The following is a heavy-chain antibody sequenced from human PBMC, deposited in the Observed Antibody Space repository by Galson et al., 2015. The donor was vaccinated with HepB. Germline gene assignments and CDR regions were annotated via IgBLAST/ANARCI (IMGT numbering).Heavy chain of an antibody. CDR2: IYSGGST. J-gene: IGHJ4*02. D-gene: IGHD6-19*01. Sequence: SLRLSCAASGFTVSSNYMSWVRQAPGKGLEWVSVIYSGGSTYYADSVKGRFTISRDNSKNTLYLQMNSLRAEDTAVYYCARLISGYSSGWYARNFDYWGQGTLVTVSS. CDR1: GFTVSSNY. V-gene: IGHV3-53*05. CDR3: ARLISGYSSGWYARNFDY.